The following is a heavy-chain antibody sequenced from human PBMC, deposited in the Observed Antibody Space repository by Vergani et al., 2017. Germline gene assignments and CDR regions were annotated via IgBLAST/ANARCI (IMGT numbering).Heavy chain of an antibody. CDR1: GYTFTSYG. CDR3: AKDYDDWLLYPNWFDP. D-gene: IGHD3/OR15-3a*01. J-gene: IGHJ5*02. CDR2: ISAYNGNT. Sequence: QVQLVQSGAEVKKPGASVKVSCKASGYTFTSYGISWVRQAPGQGLEWMGWISAYNGNTNYAQKLQGRVTMTTDTSTSTAYMELNSLRAEDTAVYYCAKDYDDWLLYPNWFDPWGQGTLVTVSS. V-gene: IGHV1-18*04.